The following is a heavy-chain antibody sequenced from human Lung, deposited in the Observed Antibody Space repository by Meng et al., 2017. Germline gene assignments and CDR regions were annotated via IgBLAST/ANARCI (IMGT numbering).Heavy chain of an antibody. CDR3: AIDRGYSSSTFVDH. CDR2: ISDNGGST. J-gene: IGHJ4*02. D-gene: IGHD6-6*01. Sequence: EVQLLESGGDLVQPGGSLRLSCAVSGFRFSNYAMSWVRQAPGKGPEWVSAISDNGGSTYYRDSVKGRFTMSRDNSKNTLYLQMNSLRAEDTAVYYCAIDRGYSSSTFVDHWGQGTLVTVSS. CDR1: GFRFSNYA. V-gene: IGHV3-23*01.